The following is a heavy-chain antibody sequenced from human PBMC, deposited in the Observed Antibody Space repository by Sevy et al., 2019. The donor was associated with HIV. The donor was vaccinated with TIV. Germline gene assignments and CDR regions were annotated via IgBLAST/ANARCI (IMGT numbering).Heavy chain of an antibody. CDR2: INPNSGGT. CDR3: ARDRTTVTTYSKVGYFDF. CDR1: GYTFTGYY. Sequence: ASVKVSCKASGYTFTGYYMHWVRQAPGQGLEWMRRINPNSGGTNYAQKLQGRVTMTRDTSISTAYMELSRLRSDDTAVYYCARDRTTVTTYSKVGYFDFWGQGTLVTVSS. V-gene: IGHV1-2*06. J-gene: IGHJ4*02. D-gene: IGHD4-4*01.